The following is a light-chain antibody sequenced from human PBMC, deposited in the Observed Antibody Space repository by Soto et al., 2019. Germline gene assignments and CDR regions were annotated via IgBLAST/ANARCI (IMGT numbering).Light chain of an antibody. CDR3: QSYDSSLSGYV. CDR2: GNS. CDR1: NSNIGAGYD. Sequence: QSFLTQPPSVSGAPGQRVTIACTGSNSNIGAGYDVHWYQQLPGTAPKLLIFGNSNRPSGVPDRFSGSKSGTSASLAITGLQAEDEADYYCQSYDSSLSGYVFGTGTKVTVL. J-gene: IGLJ1*01. V-gene: IGLV1-40*01.